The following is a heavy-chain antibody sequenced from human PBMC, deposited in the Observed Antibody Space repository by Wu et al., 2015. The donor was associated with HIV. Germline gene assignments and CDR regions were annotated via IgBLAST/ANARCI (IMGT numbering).Heavy chain of an antibody. V-gene: IGHV1-2*02. CDR1: GYTFTNYY. J-gene: IGHJ3*02. CDR3: ARDLRFLNWGYRTTDDAFDI. Sequence: QLVQSGAEVKKPGASVRVSCKASGYTFTNYYIHWVRQAPGQGLEWMGWINPNSGGTNYAQRFEGRVTMARDTSISTAYMDLSRLIFDDTAVYYCARDLRFLNWGYRTTDDAFDIWGQGTMVTVSS. D-gene: IGHD7-27*01. CDR2: INPNSGGT.